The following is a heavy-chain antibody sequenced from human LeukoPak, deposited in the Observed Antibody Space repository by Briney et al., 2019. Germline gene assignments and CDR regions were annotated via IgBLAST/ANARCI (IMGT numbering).Heavy chain of an antibody. Sequence: GGTLRLSCAASGFTFSSYAMTWIRQAPGKGLEWVSSISGSGGSTYYADSVKGRFTISRDNSRNMLFLQMNSLRADDTAVYYCAKDLVVGALDYWGQGTLVTVSS. CDR2: ISGSGGST. J-gene: IGHJ4*02. D-gene: IGHD1-26*01. CDR3: AKDLVVGALDY. V-gene: IGHV3-23*01. CDR1: GFTFSSYA.